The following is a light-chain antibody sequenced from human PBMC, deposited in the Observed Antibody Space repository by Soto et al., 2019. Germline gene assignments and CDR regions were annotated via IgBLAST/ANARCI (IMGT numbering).Light chain of an antibody. CDR3: SSYTSSNTYV. V-gene: IGLV2-18*02. CDR2: EVS. CDR1: SSVVGSYNR. Sequence: QSVLTQPPSVSGSPGQSVAISCTGTSSVVGSYNRVSWYQQPPGTAPKVMIYEVSNRPSGVPDRFSGSKSGNTASLTISGLQAEDEDDYYCSSYTSSNTYVFGTGTKFPVL. J-gene: IGLJ1*01.